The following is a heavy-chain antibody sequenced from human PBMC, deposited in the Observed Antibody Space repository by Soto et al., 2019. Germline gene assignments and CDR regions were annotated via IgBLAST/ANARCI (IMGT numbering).Heavy chain of an antibody. V-gene: IGHV4-34*01. D-gene: IGHD3-3*01. Sequence: PSETLSLTCAVYGGSFSGYYWSWIRQPPGKGLEWIGEINHSGSTNYNPSLKSRVTISVDTSKNQFSLKLSSVTAADTAVYYCARGLGLGHVLRFLEWSQTPPYPKGPFDYWGQGTLVTVSS. CDR1: GGSFSGYY. CDR3: ARGLGLGHVLRFLEWSQTPPYPKGPFDY. CDR2: INHSGST. J-gene: IGHJ4*02.